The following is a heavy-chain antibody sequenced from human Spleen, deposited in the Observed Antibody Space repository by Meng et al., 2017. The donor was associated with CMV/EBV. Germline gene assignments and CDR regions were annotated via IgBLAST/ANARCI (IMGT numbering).Heavy chain of an antibody. CDR2: KSDDGGNK. Sequence: QGQVVESEGGLVQPGRTLSVYCAASGFTFSSYAMHWVRQAPGKGLEWMAVKSDDGGNKYYADSVKGRFSISRDNSKNTLYLQMNSLRAEDTAVYYCARDRGDYWGQGTLVTVSS. CDR1: GFTFSSYA. V-gene: IGHV3-30-3*01. J-gene: IGHJ4*02. CDR3: ARDRGDY.